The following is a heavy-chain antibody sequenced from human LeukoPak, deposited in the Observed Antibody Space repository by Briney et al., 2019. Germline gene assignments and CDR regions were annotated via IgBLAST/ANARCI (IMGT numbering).Heavy chain of an antibody. J-gene: IGHJ5*02. V-gene: IGHV4-4*07. CDR2: TQTSGST. Sequence: PSETLSLTCTVSGGSIRSYHWSWIRQPAGKGLEWIGRTQTSGSTNYNPSLKSRVTVSVDNSNNQFSLRLTSVTAADTAVYYCARDASRYCSGGSCNPGWFDPWGQGVLVIVSS. CDR1: GGSIRSYH. D-gene: IGHD2-15*01. CDR3: ARDASRYCSGGSCNPGWFDP.